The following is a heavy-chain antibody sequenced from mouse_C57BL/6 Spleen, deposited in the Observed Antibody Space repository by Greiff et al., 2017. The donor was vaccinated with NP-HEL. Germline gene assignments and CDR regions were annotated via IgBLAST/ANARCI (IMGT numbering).Heavy chain of an antibody. D-gene: IGHD1-1*01. J-gene: IGHJ1*03. CDR2: INPNNGGT. CDR1: GYTFTDYY. V-gene: IGHV1-26*01. CDR3: ARSPLTTVVASYWYFDV. Sequence: VQLQQSGPELVKPGASVKISCKASGYTFTDYYMNWVKQSHGKSLEWIGDINPNNGGTSYNQKFKGKATLTVDKSSSTAYMELRSLTSEDSAVYYCARSPLTTVVASYWYFDVWGTGTTVTVSS.